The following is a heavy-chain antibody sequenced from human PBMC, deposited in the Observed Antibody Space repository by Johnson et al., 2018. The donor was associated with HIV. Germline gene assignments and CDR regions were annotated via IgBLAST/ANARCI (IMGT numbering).Heavy chain of an antibody. CDR2: IWYDGSNK. D-gene: IGHD3-22*01. J-gene: IGHJ3*02. CDR3: ARGESIYYDNSDYAFDI. CDR1: GFTFSSYG. V-gene: IGHV3-33*01. Sequence: QVQLVESGGGVVQPGRSLRLSCAASGFTFSSYGMHWVRQAPGKGLEWVAVIWYDGSNKYYAESVKGRFTVSRDNSKNTLYMQMNSLRTEDTAVYYCARGESIYYDNSDYAFDIWGQGTMVTVSS.